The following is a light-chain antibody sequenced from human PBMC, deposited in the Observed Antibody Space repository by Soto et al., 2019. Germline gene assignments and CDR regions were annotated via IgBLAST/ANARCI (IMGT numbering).Light chain of an antibody. CDR3: QQLHDYPIT. CDR1: HGIGRC. V-gene: IGKV1-5*01. CDR2: DVS. J-gene: IGKJ5*01. Sequence: DIHLTQSPSPLSASVGDRVTITCRASHGIGRCVAWYQQQPGKAPKLLLYDVSTLERGVPSRISGSGSATEFTLTISDLQPDDFATYYCQQLHDYPITFGQGTRLEIK.